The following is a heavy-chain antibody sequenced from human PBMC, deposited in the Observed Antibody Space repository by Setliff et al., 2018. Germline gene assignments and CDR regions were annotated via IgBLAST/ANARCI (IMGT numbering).Heavy chain of an antibody. CDR2: IYTGGTT. CDR3: ARVVAGNYYYMDV. V-gene: IGHV4-61*02. J-gene: IGHJ6*03. D-gene: IGHD6-19*01. CDR1: GDSINSGTYY. Sequence: SETLSLTCSVSGDSINSGTYYWSWFRQSAGKGLEWIGRIYTGGTTNYNPPLKSRVTISLDTSKNQFSLKLSSVTAADTAVYYCARVVAGNYYYMDVWGKGTTVTVSS.